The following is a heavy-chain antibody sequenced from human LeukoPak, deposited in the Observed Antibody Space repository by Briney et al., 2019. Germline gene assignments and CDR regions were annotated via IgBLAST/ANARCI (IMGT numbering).Heavy chain of an antibody. D-gene: IGHD3-10*01. J-gene: IGHJ3*02. CDR2: IDTTTSYK. V-gene: IGHV3-21*01. CDR3: ARGRSITILRGVAISDGFDI. CDR1: GFTFSTHG. Sequence: PGGSVRLSCAASGFTFSTHGMNWVRQAPGKGLEWVSFIDTTTSYKYYADSVKSRFTISRDNAKNSLYLQMNSLRADDTAFYYCARGRSITILRGVAISDGFDIWGQGTMVTVSS.